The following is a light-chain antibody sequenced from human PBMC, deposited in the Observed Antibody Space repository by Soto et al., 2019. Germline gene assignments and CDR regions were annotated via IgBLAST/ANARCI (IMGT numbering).Light chain of an antibody. V-gene: IGKV1-5*01. CDR3: QQYNGFFPT. Sequence: DIQMTQSPSTLSASVGDRVTITCRASQSIVNWLAWYQQKPGKAPKLLIHDASSLESGVPSRFSGSGSGTAFTLTISSLQHDDLAAYSCQQYNGFFPTCGQGTKLEIK. CDR2: DAS. J-gene: IGKJ2*01. CDR1: QSIVNW.